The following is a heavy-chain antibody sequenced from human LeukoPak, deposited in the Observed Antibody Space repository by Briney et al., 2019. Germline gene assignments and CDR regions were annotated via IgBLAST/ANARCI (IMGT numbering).Heavy chain of an antibody. CDR3: ARALGSAIDY. J-gene: IGHJ4*02. D-gene: IGHD2-15*01. V-gene: IGHV3-66*01. CDR2: IYTGGSA. Sequence: GGSLRLSCATSGXIVSSNYMSWVRQAPGKGLEWVSVIYTGGSARYADSVKGRFTISRDNSKNTLYLQMNSLRAEDTAVYYCARALGSAIDYWGQGTLVTVSS. CDR1: GXIVSSNY.